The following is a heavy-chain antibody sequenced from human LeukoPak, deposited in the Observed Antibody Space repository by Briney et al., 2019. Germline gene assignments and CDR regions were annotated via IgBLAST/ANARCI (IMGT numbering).Heavy chain of an antibody. D-gene: IGHD5-18*01. CDR2: INPSGART. CDR1: GYTFTGYY. CDR3: ARGQDTAMAYVWGSFDY. V-gene: IGHV1-46*01. Sequence: GAPVKVSCKASGYTFTGYYMHWVRQVPGQGLEWMGIINPSGARTIYAQKFQGRVTMTRDTSTSTVYMELSSLRSEDTAVYYCARGQDTAMAYVWGSFDYWGQGTLVTVSS. J-gene: IGHJ4*02.